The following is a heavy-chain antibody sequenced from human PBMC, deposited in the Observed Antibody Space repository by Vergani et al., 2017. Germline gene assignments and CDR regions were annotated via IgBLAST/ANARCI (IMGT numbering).Heavy chain of an antibody. Sequence: QVHLVESGGGVVQPGRSLRLSCVVSGFTSSYYGMHWFRQAPGKGLEWVAVISYDGTQKYYADSVKGRFTISRDNSKSTLYLQMNSLRTEDTAVYYCATKSCGTPVCQIGYFREWGQGTLVTVSS. CDR1: GFTSSYYG. V-gene: IGHV3-30*03. CDR2: ISYDGTQK. J-gene: IGHJ1*01. CDR3: ATKSCGTPVCQIGYFRE. D-gene: IGHD1-1*01.